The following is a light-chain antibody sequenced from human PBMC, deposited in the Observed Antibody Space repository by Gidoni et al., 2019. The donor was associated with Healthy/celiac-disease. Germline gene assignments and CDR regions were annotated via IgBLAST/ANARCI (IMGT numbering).Light chain of an antibody. CDR2: GKN. J-gene: IGLJ2*01. Sequence: SELTQAPAVSVALGQTVRITCQGDSLRSYYASWYQQKPGQAPVLVIYGKNNRPSGIPDRFSGSSSGNTASLTITGAQAEDEADYYCNSRDSSGNHLVFGGGTKLTVL. V-gene: IGLV3-19*01. CDR3: NSRDSSGNHLV. CDR1: SLRSYY.